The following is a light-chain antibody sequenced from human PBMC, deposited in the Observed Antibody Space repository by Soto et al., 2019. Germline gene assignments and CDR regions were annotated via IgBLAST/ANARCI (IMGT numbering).Light chain of an antibody. V-gene: IGKV2-30*01. CDR2: EVS. J-gene: IGKJ3*01. Sequence: DVVMTQSPLSLPVTLGQPASISCRTSQSLVYSDGNTNLIWFQQRPGQSPRRLIYEVSTRDSGVPDRFSGSGSGTDFTLTISRVETEDVGIYYCMQATHRPFTFGPGTKVDIK. CDR3: MQATHRPFT. CDR1: QSLVYSDGNTN.